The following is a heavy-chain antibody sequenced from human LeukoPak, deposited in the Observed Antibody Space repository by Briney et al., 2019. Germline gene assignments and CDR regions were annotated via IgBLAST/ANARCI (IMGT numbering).Heavy chain of an antibody. J-gene: IGHJ5*02. CDR3: GAPFTHCSGGSCYP. V-gene: IGHV4-4*07. Sequence: SETLSLTCTVSGGSINSYYWSWIRQPAGKGLEWIGRISTSGGANYNPSLESRVTMSVDTSKNQFSLKLSSVTAADTAVYYCGAPFTHCSGGSCYPWGQGTLVTVSS. D-gene: IGHD2-15*01. CDR1: GGSINSYY. CDR2: ISTSGGA.